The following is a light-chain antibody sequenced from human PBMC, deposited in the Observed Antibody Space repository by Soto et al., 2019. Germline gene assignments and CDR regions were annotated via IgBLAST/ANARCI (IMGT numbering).Light chain of an antibody. V-gene: IGLV2-14*01. CDR1: SSDVGAYNF. CDR3: KSFRGGNAMI. Sequence: QSALTQPASVSGSPGQSITISCTGTSSDVGAYNFVSWYQQHPGKAPKLIIYQVTNRPSGVSNRFSGSKSGNTASLTISGLQAEDEADYYCKSFRGGNAMIFGGGTKVTVL. CDR2: QVT. J-gene: IGLJ2*01.